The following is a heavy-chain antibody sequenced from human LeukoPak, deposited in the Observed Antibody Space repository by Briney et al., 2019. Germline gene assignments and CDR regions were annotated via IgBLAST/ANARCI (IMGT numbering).Heavy chain of an antibody. CDR1: GDSISTYY. V-gene: IGHV4-4*07. D-gene: IGHD5-18*01. CDR2: IYSSGST. Sequence: SETLSLTCTVSGDSISTYYWSWMRQPAGQGLEWIGRIYSSGSTTYNPSLKSRVTMSVDTSKNQFSLNLSSVSAADTAVYYCAREPYNYGFDPFHIWGRGTMVTVSS. CDR3: AREPYNYGFDPFHI. J-gene: IGHJ3*02.